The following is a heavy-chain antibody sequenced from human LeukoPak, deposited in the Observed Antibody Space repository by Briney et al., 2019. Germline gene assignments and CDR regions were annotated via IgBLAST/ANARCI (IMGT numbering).Heavy chain of an antibody. Sequence: GASVKVSCKASGGTFSSYAISWVRQAPGQGLEWMGGIIPIFGTANYAQKFQGRVTITADKSTSTAYMELSSLRSEDTAVYYCARERAAAGTFGYWGQGTLVTVSP. J-gene: IGHJ4*02. D-gene: IGHD6-13*01. CDR2: IIPIFGTA. V-gene: IGHV1-69*06. CDR3: ARERAAAGTFGY. CDR1: GGTFSSYA.